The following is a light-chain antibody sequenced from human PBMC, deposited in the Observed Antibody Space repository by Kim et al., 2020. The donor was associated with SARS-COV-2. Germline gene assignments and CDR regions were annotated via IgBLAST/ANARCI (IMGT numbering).Light chain of an antibody. V-gene: IGLV4-69*01. CDR3: QTWGSGIWV. CDR1: SGHSNYA. CDR2: LDSDGSH. J-gene: IGLJ3*02. Sequence: QLVLTQSPSASASLGASVKLTCTLSSGHSNYAIAWHQQQPEKGPRYLMSLDSDGSHTKGDGIPDRFSGSSSGAERYLTISSLQSEDEADYYCQTWGSGIWVFGGGTQLTVL.